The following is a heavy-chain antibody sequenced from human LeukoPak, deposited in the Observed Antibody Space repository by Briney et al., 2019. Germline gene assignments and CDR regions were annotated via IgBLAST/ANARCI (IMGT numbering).Heavy chain of an antibody. D-gene: IGHD6-19*01. V-gene: IGHV3-21*01. J-gene: IGHJ4*02. CDR2: ISSSSSYI. Sequence: GGSLRLSCAASGFTFSSYSMIWVRQTPGKGLEWVSSISSSSSYIYYADSLKGRFTISRDNAKNSLFLQMSSLRAEDTAVYYCARSYSSGWSPFDYWGQGTLVTVSS. CDR3: ARSYSSGWSPFDY. CDR1: GFTFSSYS.